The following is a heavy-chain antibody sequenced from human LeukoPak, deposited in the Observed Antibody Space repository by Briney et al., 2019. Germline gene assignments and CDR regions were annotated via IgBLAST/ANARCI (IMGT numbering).Heavy chain of an antibody. D-gene: IGHD2-21*02. Sequence: PSQTLSLTCTVSGGSISSGSYYWSWIRQPAGKGLEWIGRIYTSGSTNYNPSLKSRVTISVDTSKNQFSLKLSSVTAADTAVYYCARARGDWGHYYYYMDVWGKGTTVTVSS. V-gene: IGHV4-61*02. CDR1: GGSISSGSYY. J-gene: IGHJ6*03. CDR2: IYTSGST. CDR3: ARARGDWGHYYYYMDV.